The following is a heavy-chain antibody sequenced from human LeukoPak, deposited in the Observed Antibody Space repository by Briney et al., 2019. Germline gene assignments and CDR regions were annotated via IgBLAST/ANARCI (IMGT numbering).Heavy chain of an antibody. CDR3: ARVSSGSYSTYYFDY. CDR2: IIPIFGTA. D-gene: IGHD1-26*01. CDR1: GGTFRSYV. V-gene: IGHV1-69*13. J-gene: IGHJ4*02. Sequence: GASVKVSCKASGGTFRSYVISWVRQAPGQGLEWMGGIIPIFGTANYAQKFQGRVTITADESTSTAYMELSSLRSEDTAVYYCARVSSGSYSTYYFDYWGQGTLVTVSS.